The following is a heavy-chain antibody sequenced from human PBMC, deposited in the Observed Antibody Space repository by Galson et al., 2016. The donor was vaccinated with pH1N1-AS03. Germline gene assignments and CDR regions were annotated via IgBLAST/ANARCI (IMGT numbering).Heavy chain of an antibody. CDR3: TRAAGKNGASCYATCETFDI. Sequence: SAISGDSVSSYSAACNWVRQSPSRGLEGLGWTYYRTRWYYDYKVSVKSRITINPDTSKNQISLQLNSVTLDDTAVSYCTRAAGKNGASCYATCETFDIWGQGTMVTVSS. D-gene: IGHD2-2*01. V-gene: IGHV6-1*01. CDR1: GDSVSSYSAA. CDR2: TYYRTRWYY. J-gene: IGHJ3*02.